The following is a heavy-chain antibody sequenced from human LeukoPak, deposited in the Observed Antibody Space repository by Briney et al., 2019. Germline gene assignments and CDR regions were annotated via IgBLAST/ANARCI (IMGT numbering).Heavy chain of an antibody. V-gene: IGHV4-39*01. D-gene: IGHD4-17*01. J-gene: IGHJ4*02. Sequence: SETLSLTCSVSGGSISSSSYYWGWIRQPPGKGLEWIGSIYYSGSTYYNPSLKSRVTISVDTSKNQFSLKLSSVTAADTAVYYCARQRTDGDYHFDYWGQGTLVTVSS. CDR2: IYYSGST. CDR1: GGSISSSSYY. CDR3: ARQRTDGDYHFDY.